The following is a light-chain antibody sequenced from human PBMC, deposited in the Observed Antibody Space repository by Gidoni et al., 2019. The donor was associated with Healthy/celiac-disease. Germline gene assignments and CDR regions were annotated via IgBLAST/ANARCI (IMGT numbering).Light chain of an antibody. CDR1: SVLYSSNNKNY. V-gene: IGKV4-1*01. J-gene: IGKJ1*01. Sequence: SVLYSSNNKNYLAWYQQKPGQPPKLLIYWASTRESGVPDRFSGSGSGTDFTLTISSLQAEDVAVYYCQQYYSTPLTFGQVTKVEIK. CDR3: QQYYSTPLT. CDR2: WAS.